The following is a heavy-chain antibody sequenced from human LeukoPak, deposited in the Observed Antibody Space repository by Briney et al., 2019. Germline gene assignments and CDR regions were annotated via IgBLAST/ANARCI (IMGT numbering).Heavy chain of an antibody. Sequence: GGSLRLSCAASGFTFSSYAMSWVRQAPGKGLEWVANIKQDGSEKYYVDSVKGRFTISRDNAKNSLYLQMNSLRAEDTAVYYCAREIPRMVAVNAFDIWGQGTMVTVSS. CDR2: IKQDGSEK. J-gene: IGHJ3*02. CDR1: GFTFSSYA. V-gene: IGHV3-7*01. CDR3: AREIPRMVAVNAFDI. D-gene: IGHD3-10*01.